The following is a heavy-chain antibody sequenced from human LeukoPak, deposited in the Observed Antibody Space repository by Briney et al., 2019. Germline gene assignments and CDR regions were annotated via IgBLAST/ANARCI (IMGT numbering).Heavy chain of an antibody. CDR3: ARRGLGFGELKVDP. V-gene: IGHV1-8*01. J-gene: IGHJ5*02. CDR2: MNPNSGNT. D-gene: IGHD3-10*01. CDR1: GYTFTSYD. Sequence: ASVKVSYKASGYTFTSYDINWVRQATGQGLEWMGWMNPNSGNTGYAQKLQGRVTMTRNTSISTAYMELSSLRSEDTAVYYCARRGLGFGELKVDPWGQGTLVTVSS.